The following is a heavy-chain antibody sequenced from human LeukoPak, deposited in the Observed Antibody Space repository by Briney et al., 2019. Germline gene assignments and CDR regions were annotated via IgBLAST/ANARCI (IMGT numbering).Heavy chain of an antibody. CDR2: VYHSATT. CDR3: ARIPRLAEWTYYMDV. D-gene: IGHD3-3*01. V-gene: IGHV4-59*01. CDR1: GGSIKTYH. J-gene: IGHJ6*03. Sequence: TSETLSLTCTVSGGSIKTYHWTWIRQPPGKGLEWIGYVYHSATTNYNPSLNSRVTMSLDTSKNQFSLNLRSVTAADTAVYYCARIPRLAEWTYYMDVWGEGTTVAVSS.